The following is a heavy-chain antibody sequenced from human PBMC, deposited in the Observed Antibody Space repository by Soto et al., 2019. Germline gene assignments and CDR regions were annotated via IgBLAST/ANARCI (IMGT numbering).Heavy chain of an antibody. CDR2: INWNASTT. V-gene: IGHV3-20*04. CDR1: GFTFEDDG. D-gene: IGHD7-27*01. J-gene: IGHJ4*02. Sequence: EVQLLQSGGGVVRPGESLRLSCAASGFTFEDDGMTWVRQAPGKGLEWVSGINWNASTTSYADSVKGRFTVSRDNAKNSLFLQMNSLRAEDTAFYYCASRSPRNFDYWGQGTLVTVSS. CDR3: ASRSPRNFDY.